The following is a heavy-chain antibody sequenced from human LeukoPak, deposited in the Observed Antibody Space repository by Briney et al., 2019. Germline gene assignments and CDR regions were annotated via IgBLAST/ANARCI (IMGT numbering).Heavy chain of an antibody. CDR3: AKDARRAYYYDEGYAFDI. V-gene: IGHV3-23*01. J-gene: IGHJ3*02. Sequence: GGSLRLSCAASGFTFSSYAMSWVRQAPGKGLEWVSAISGSGGSTYYADSVKGRFTISRDNSKNTLYLQMNSLRAEDTAVYYCAKDARRAYYYDEGYAFDIWGQGTMVTVSS. CDR1: GFTFSSYA. CDR2: ISGSGGST. D-gene: IGHD3-22*01.